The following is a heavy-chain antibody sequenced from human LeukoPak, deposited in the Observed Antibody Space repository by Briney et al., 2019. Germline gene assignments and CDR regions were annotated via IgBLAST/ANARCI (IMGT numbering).Heavy chain of an antibody. D-gene: IGHD5-18*01. Sequence: SETLSLTCTVSGGSISSYYWSWIRQPPGKGLEWIGYIYYSGSTNYNPSLKSRVTISVDTSKNQFSLKRSSVTAADTAVYYCARHMGLGYSYGYPYFDYWGQGTLVTVSS. CDR1: GGSISSYY. J-gene: IGHJ4*02. CDR2: IYYSGST. CDR3: ARHMGLGYSYGYPYFDY. V-gene: IGHV4-59*08.